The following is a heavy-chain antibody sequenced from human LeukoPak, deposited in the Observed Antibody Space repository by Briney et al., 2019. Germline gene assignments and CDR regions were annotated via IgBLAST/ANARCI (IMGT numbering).Heavy chain of an antibody. J-gene: IGHJ5*02. V-gene: IGHV1-2*02. D-gene: IGHD2-2*02. CDR1: GYTFTGYY. CDR3: ARVVDCSSTSCYTFPHENWFDP. CDR2: INPNSGGT. Sequence: GASVKVSCKASGYTFTGYYMHWVRQAPGQGLEWMGWINPNSGGTNYAQKFQGRVTMTRDTSTSTAYMELSRLRSDDTAVYYCARVVDCSSTSCYTFPHENWFDPWGQGTLVTVSS.